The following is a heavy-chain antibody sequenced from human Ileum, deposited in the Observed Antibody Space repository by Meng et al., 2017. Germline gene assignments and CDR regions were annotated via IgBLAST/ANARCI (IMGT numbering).Heavy chain of an antibody. Sequence: QGQLGQSGSEFKKPGASVKVSCKASGYIFTTYAINWVRQAPGQGLEWMGWINTNTGNPTYAQGFTGRFVFSLDTSVNTAYLQISSLKAEDTAVYYCARVTGGDYGIEFAYWGQGTLVTVSS. CDR2: INTNTGNP. J-gene: IGHJ4*02. CDR3: ARVTGGDYGIEFAY. V-gene: IGHV7-4-1*02. D-gene: IGHD4-17*01. CDR1: GYIFTTYA.